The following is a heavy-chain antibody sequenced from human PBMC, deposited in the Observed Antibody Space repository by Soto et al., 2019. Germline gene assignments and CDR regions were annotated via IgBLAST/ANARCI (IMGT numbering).Heavy chain of an antibody. CDR1: GYTFTSYA. Sequence: ASVKVSCKASGYTFTSYAMHWVRQAPGQRLEWMGWINAGNGNTKYSQKFQGRVTITRDTSASTAYMELSSLRSEDTAVYYCARVHDYGGNSEVRDYYYGMDVWGQGTTVTVSS. D-gene: IGHD4-17*01. CDR3: ARVHDYGGNSEVRDYYYGMDV. V-gene: IGHV1-3*01. J-gene: IGHJ6*02. CDR2: INAGNGNT.